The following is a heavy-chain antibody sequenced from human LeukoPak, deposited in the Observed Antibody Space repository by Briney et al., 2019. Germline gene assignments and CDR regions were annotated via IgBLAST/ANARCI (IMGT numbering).Heavy chain of an antibody. Sequence: ASVKVSCKASGYTFTGYYMHWVRQAPGQGLEWMGWMNPNSGYTGYAQKFQGRVTMTRNTSITTAYMELSSLRSADTAVYYCAMRPYNWNDDGNIDYWGQGTLVTVSS. CDR2: MNPNSGYT. CDR1: GYTFTGYY. CDR3: AMRPYNWNDDGNIDY. V-gene: IGHV1-8*02. D-gene: IGHD1-20*01. J-gene: IGHJ4*02.